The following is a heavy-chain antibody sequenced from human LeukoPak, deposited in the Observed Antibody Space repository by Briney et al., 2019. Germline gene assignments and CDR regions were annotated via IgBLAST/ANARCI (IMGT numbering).Heavy chain of an antibody. CDR1: GYTFTSYN. CDR3: ARGLSRTYPRAAY. V-gene: IGHV1-8*01. D-gene: IGHD6-25*01. J-gene: IGHJ4*02. CDR2: MNPNSGNT. Sequence: ASVKVSCTASGYTFTSYNINWVRQATGQGLEWMGWMNPNSGNTGYAQKFQGRVTMTRNTSISTAYMELSSLRSEDTAVYYCARGLSRTYPRAAYWGQGTLVTVSS.